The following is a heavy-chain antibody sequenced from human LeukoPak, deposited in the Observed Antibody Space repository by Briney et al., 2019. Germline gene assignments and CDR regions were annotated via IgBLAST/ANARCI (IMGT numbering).Heavy chain of an antibody. Sequence: PSETLSLTCTVSGGSISSSSYYWGWIRQPPGKGLEWIGSIYYSGSTYYNPSLKSRVTISVDTSKNQFSLKLSSVTAADTAVYYCARQNYDFWSGYPHIFDYWGQGTLVTVSS. CDR3: ARQNYDFWSGYPHIFDY. J-gene: IGHJ4*02. V-gene: IGHV4-39*01. CDR1: GGSISSSSYY. CDR2: IYYSGST. D-gene: IGHD3-3*01.